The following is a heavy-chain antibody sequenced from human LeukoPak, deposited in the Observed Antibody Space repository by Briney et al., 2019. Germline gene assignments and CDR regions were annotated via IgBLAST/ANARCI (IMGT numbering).Heavy chain of an antibody. CDR2: ISGSGGST. CDR1: GFTFSSYA. Sequence: GGSLRLSCAASGFTFSSYAMSWVRQAPGKGLEWVSAISGSGGSTYYADSVKGRFTISRDNSKNTLYLQMNSLRAEDTAVYYCAKKYYYDSSGAVDYWGQGTLVTVSS. D-gene: IGHD3-22*01. CDR3: AKKYYYDSSGAVDY. J-gene: IGHJ4*02. V-gene: IGHV3-23*01.